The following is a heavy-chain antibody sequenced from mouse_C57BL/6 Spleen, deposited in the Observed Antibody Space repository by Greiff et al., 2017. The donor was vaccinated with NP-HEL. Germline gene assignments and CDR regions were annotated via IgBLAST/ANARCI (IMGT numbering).Heavy chain of an antibody. CDR3: ARKKGDSSAWFAY. CDR1: GYTFTSYW. J-gene: IGHJ3*01. Sequence: VQLQQPGAELVRPGSSVKLSCKASGYTFTSYWMDWVKQRPGQGLEWIGNIYPSDSETHYNQKFKDKATLTVDKSSSTAYMQLSSLTSEDSAVYYCARKKGDSSAWFAYWGQGTLVTVSA. V-gene: IGHV1-61*01. D-gene: IGHD3-2*01. CDR2: IYPSDSET.